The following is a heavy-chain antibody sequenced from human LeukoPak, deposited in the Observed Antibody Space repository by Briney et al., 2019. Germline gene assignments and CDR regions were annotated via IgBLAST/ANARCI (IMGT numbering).Heavy chain of an antibody. D-gene: IGHD2-2*01. CDR2: IFYSGDS. CDR3: ARPQLSAPEDAFDI. CDR1: GGSITSSGYY. Sequence: SETLSLTCTVSGGSITSSGYYWAWIRQPPGKGLEWIGNIFYSGDSYYNPSLECRVTISIDTTMNHFSLKLTSVTAADTAMYYCARPQLSAPEDAFDIWGRGTMVIVSS. V-gene: IGHV4-39*02. J-gene: IGHJ3*02.